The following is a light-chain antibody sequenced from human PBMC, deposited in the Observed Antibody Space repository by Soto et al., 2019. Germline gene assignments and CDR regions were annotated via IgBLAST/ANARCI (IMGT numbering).Light chain of an antibody. CDR1: QSISSY. J-gene: IGKJ1*01. CDR3: QQSYSTPWT. V-gene: IGKV1-39*01. Sequence: SLSASLGDKVTTTCPASQSISSYLNWYQQKPGKARKLLIDAASSLQSGVPSRFSGSGSGTDFTLIIISLQPEDFATYYCQQSYSTPWTFGQGPKADIK. CDR2: AAS.